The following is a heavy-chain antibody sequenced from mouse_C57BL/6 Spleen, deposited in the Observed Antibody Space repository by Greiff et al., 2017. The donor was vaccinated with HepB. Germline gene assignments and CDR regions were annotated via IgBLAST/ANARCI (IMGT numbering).Heavy chain of an antibody. J-gene: IGHJ3*01. CDR1: GYSFTGYF. CDR2: INPYNGDT. Sequence: EVQLQESGPELVKPGDSVKISCKASGYSFTGYFMNWVMQSHGKSLEWIGRINPYNGDTFYNQKFKGKATLTVDKSSSTAHMELRSLTSEDSAVYYCARDYYGIWFAYWGQGTLVTVSA. V-gene: IGHV1-20*01. CDR3: ARDYYGIWFAY. D-gene: IGHD1-1*01.